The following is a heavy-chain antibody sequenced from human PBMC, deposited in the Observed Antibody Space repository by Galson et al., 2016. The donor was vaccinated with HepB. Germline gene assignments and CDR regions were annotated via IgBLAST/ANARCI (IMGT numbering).Heavy chain of an antibody. J-gene: IGHJ6*02. V-gene: IGHV3-43*01. CDR3: VKDNWGIPSYYGMCV. CDR2: ISWAGIST. D-gene: IGHD3-16*01. CDR1: GFTFGDRT. Sequence: SLRLSCAASGFTFGDRTMHWVRQAPGKGLEWISLISWAGISTYYADYVRGRFTVSRDNSKTALFLEMNSLTSEDTAKYYCVKDNWGIPSYYGMCVWGQGTTVTVSS.